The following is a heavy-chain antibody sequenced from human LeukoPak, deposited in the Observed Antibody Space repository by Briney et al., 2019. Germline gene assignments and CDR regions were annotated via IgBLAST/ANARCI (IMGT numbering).Heavy chain of an antibody. CDR3: ARGGRRADYESWFDP. V-gene: IGHV4-39*07. CDR1: GGSISSSSYY. CDR2: IYYSGTT. J-gene: IGHJ5*02. Sequence: PSETLSLTCTVSGGSISSSSYYWGWIRQPPGKGLEWIGSIYYSGTTYYNPSLKSRVTISIDTSKKQFSLKLSSVTAADTAVYYCARGGRRADYESWFDPWGQGTLVTVSS. D-gene: IGHD4-17*01.